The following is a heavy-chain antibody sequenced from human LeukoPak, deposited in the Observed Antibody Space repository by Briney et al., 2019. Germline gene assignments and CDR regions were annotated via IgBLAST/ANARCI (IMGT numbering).Heavy chain of an antibody. J-gene: IGHJ5*02. CDR2: INPNSGGT. CDR1: GYTFTRYY. Sequence: ASVKVSCKASGYTFTRYYMHWVRQAPGQGLEWMGWINPNSGGTNYAQKFQGRVTMTRDTSISTAYMELSSLRSEDTAVYYCARGRTSRRYFDWLLAPWFDPWGQGTLVTVSS. CDR3: ARGRTSRRYFDWLLAPWFDP. V-gene: IGHV1-2*02. D-gene: IGHD3-9*01.